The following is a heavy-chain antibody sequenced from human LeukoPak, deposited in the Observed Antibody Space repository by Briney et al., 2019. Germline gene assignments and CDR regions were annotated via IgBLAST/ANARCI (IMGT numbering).Heavy chain of an antibody. Sequence: GASVKVSCESSGYTFTAYAVHWVRQAPGQGLEWMGWITPSDGANYAQKFQGRVTMTRDTSMSTAYMNLNRLTSDDTAVYFCARDRYGDGFAHFDYWGQGTLVTVSS. CDR3: ARDRYGDGFAHFDY. CDR2: ITPSDGA. V-gene: IGHV1-2*02. J-gene: IGHJ4*02. CDR1: GYTFTAYA. D-gene: IGHD5-24*01.